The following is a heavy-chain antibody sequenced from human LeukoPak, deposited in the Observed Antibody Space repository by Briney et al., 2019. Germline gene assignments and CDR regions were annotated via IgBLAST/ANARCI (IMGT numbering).Heavy chain of an antibody. CDR1: GFTFSSYA. CDR3: AKTSSSSWYQLYNWFDP. D-gene: IGHD6-13*01. CDR2: ISGSGGST. J-gene: IGHJ5*02. V-gene: IGHV3-23*01. Sequence: GGSLRLSCAASGFTFSSYAMSWVRQAPGKGLEWVSAISGSGGSTYYADSVKGRFTISRDNSKNTLYLQMNSLGAEDTAVYYCAKTSSSSWYQLYNWFDPWGQGTLVTVSS.